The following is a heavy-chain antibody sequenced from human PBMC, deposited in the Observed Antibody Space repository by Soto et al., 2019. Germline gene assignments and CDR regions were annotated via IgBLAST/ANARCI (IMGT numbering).Heavy chain of an antibody. CDR1: GFSLTNTRMG. D-gene: IGHD3-3*01. J-gene: IGHJ4*02. Sequence: QVTLKESGPVLVKPTETVTLTCTVSGFSLTNTRMGVSWIRQPPGRALEWLAHIFSNDEQSYNTSLRSRLTTSRDTSKSQVVLSMTNMDPVDTATYFCARVHFWGGYYSFDYWGQGTLVTVSS. CDR3: ARVHFWGGYYSFDY. CDR2: IFSNDEQ. V-gene: IGHV2-26*01.